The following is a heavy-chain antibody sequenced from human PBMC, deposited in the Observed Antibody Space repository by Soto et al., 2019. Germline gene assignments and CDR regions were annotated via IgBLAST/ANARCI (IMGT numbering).Heavy chain of an antibody. Sequence: TSETLSLTCTVSGAALSSGGYFYTWVRQPPGKGLEWLGYIYYSGDTNFNPSLQSRVTISVDKSNNQFSLRLNSLTAADTAVYFCAREIVTAGGNNYFDPWGPGTLVTVSS. CDR1: GAALSSGGYF. D-gene: IGHD2-21*02. CDR3: AREIVTAGGNNYFDP. J-gene: IGHJ5*02. CDR2: IYYSGDT. V-gene: IGHV4-61*08.